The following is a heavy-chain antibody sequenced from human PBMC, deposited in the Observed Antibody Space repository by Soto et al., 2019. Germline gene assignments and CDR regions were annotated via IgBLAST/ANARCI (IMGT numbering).Heavy chain of an antibody. CDR2: IYYSGST. V-gene: IGHV4-31*03. D-gene: IGHD5-12*01. Sequence: SETLSLTCTVSGGSVSGGGYYWTWIRQRPGKGLEWIGYIYYSGSTYHSPSLKSRLSISLDTSKNQFSLRLSSVTAADTAMYYCARARLRAVYAFDIWGQGTMVTVSS. CDR3: ARARLRAVYAFDI. J-gene: IGHJ3*02. CDR1: GGSVSGGGYY.